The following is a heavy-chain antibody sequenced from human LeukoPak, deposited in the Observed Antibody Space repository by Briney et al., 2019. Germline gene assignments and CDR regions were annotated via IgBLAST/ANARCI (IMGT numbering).Heavy chain of an antibody. CDR3: AREGGPYDTRAFDI. V-gene: IGHV3-33*01. D-gene: IGHD3-22*01. Sequence: GGSLRLSCAASGFTFSSYGMHWVRQAPGKGLEWVAVIWYDGSNEYYADSVKGRFTISRDNSRNTLYLQMNSLRAEDTAVYYCAREGGPYDTRAFDIWGQGTMVTVSS. CDR1: GFTFSSYG. CDR2: IWYDGSNE. J-gene: IGHJ3*02.